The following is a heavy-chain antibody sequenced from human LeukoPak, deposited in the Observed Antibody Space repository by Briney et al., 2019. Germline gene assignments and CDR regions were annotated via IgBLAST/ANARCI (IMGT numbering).Heavy chain of an antibody. CDR2: INSDGSST. D-gene: IGHD4-17*01. Sequence: GGSLRLSCAASGFTFSSYWMHWVRQAPGKGLVWVSRINSDGSSTSYADSVKGRFTISRDNAKNTLYLQMNSLRAEDTAVYYCAREGPYGDGYYWGQGTLVTVSS. J-gene: IGHJ4*02. V-gene: IGHV3-74*01. CDR1: GFTFSSYW. CDR3: AREGPYGDGYY.